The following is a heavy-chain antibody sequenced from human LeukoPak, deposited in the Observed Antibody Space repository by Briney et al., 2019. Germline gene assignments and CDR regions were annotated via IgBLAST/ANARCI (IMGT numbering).Heavy chain of an antibody. V-gene: IGHV1-69*05. CDR2: IIPVFGTA. Sequence: SVKVSCKASGGTFSSYRITLVRQAPGQGLEWVGRIIPVFGTANYAQKFQGRLTITTDESTNTAYMELSSLRSEDTAVYYCAREGITIFGQGSSWGQGTLVTVSS. D-gene: IGHD3-3*01. J-gene: IGHJ4*02. CDR1: GGTFSSYR. CDR3: AREGITIFGQGSS.